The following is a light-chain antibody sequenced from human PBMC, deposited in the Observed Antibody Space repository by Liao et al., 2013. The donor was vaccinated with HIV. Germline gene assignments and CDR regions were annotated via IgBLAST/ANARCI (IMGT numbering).Light chain of an antibody. CDR3: QLWDTSSDHVV. CDR1: ALSKQY. CDR2: KDS. J-gene: IGLJ2*01. Sequence: SYELTQPPSVSVSPGQTARITCSGDALSKQYTYWYQQKPGQPPVLVIYKDSERPSGIPERFSGSNSGNMATLTISRVEAGDEADYFCQLWDTSSDHVVFGGGTKLTVL. V-gene: IGLV3-25*02.